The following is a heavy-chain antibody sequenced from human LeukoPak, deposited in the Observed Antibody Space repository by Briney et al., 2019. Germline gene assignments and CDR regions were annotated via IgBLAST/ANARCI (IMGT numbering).Heavy chain of an antibody. CDR2: IRYDGSNK. CDR3: AREGGRQFDY. Sequence: GGSLRLSCAASGFTFSSYGMHWVRQAPGKGLEWVAFIRYDGSNKYYADSVKGRFTISRDNSKNTLYLQMNSLRAEDTAVYYCAREGGRQFDYWGQGTLVTVSS. V-gene: IGHV3-30*02. CDR1: GFTFSSYG. D-gene: IGHD3-16*01. J-gene: IGHJ4*02.